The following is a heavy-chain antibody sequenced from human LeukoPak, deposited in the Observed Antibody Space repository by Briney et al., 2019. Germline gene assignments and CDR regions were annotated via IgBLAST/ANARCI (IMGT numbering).Heavy chain of an antibody. CDR3: TTGPKLYSSGWYASVGFDY. CDR2: IKSKTDGGTT. V-gene: IGHV3-15*01. J-gene: IGHJ4*02. Sequence: GGSLRLSCAASGFTFSSYAMSWVRQAPGKGLEWVGRIKSKTDGGTTDYAAPVKGRFTISRDDSKNTLYLQMNSLKTEDTAVYYCTTGPKLYSSGWYASVGFDYWGQGTLVTVSS. D-gene: IGHD6-13*01. CDR1: GFTFSSYA.